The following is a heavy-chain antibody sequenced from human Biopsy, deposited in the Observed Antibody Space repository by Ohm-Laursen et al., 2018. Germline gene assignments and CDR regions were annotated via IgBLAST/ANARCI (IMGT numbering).Heavy chain of an antibody. Sequence: GTLSLTWTVSGGSIDTQSWIRQPAGKGLEWIGRVDIRGHADYSSSLRSRVTMSADASKNQFSLKLTSVTAADTAVYFCARVKGEWPEYEFDKWGQGILVTVSS. CDR1: GGSIDTQS. D-gene: IGHD3-16*01. V-gene: IGHV4-4*07. CDR2: VDIRGHA. CDR3: ARVKGEWPEYEFDK. J-gene: IGHJ4*02.